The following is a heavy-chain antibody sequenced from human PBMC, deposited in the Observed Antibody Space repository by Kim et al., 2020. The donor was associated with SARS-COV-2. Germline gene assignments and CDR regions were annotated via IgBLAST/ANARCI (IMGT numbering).Heavy chain of an antibody. V-gene: IGHV4-38-2*02. J-gene: IGHJ4*02. D-gene: IGHD3-10*01. CDR3: ARDSASPDY. CDR2: IDHRGIT. CDR1: GYSISSGFY. Sequence: SETLSLTCTVSGYSISSGFYWGWIRQPPGKGLEYIGSIDHRGITYYNPSLKSRLTISVDTSKNHFSLKLSFVTAADTAVYYCARDSASPDYWGQGTLVT.